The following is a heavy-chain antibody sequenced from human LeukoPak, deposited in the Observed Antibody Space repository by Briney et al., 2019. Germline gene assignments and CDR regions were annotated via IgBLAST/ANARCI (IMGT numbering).Heavy chain of an antibody. CDR1: GFTFRSHS. D-gene: IGHD5-12*01. CDR2: ISSSSNTI. V-gene: IGHV3-48*01. J-gene: IGHJ4*02. Sequence: GGSLRLSCAASGFTFRSHSMTWVRQAPGKGLEWVSYISSSSNTIYYADSVKRRFTISRDNAKNSLYLRMNSLRAEDTAVYYCASSNPYSGYDSTNNYWGQGTLVTVSS. CDR3: ASSNPYSGYDSTNNY.